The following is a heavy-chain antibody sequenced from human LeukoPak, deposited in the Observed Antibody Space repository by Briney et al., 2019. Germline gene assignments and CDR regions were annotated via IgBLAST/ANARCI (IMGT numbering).Heavy chain of an antibody. CDR1: GGSFSGYY. CDR3: ARGVRFWSDYGGSSDY. D-gene: IGHD4-23*01. Sequence: SETLSLTCAVYGGSFSGYYWSWIRQPPGKGLEWIGEINHSGSTNYNPSLKSRVTISVDTSKNQFSLKLSSVTAADTAVYYCARGVRFWSDYGGSSDYWGQGTLVTVSS. V-gene: IGHV4-34*01. J-gene: IGHJ4*02. CDR2: INHSGST.